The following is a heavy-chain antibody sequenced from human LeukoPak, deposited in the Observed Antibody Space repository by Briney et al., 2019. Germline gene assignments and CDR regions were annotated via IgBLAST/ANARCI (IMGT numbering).Heavy chain of an antibody. V-gene: IGHV3-23*01. CDR3: AKSVLYQYYFDY. Sequence: SGGSLRLSCAASGFTFSSYAMSWVRQAPGKGLEWVSAISGSGGSTYYADSVKGRFTISRDNSKNTLYLQMNSLRAEDTAVYYCAKSVLYQYYFDYWGQGTLVTVSS. CDR2: ISGSGGST. D-gene: IGHD2-8*01. CDR1: GFTFSSYA. J-gene: IGHJ4*02.